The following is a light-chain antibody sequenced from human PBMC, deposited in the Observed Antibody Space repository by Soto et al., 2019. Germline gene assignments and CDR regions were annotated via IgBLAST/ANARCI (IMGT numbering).Light chain of an antibody. J-gene: IGLJ2*01. CDR3: QSYDSSLSGLV. V-gene: IGLV1-40*01. Sequence: QSVLTQPPSVSGAPGHRVTISCTGSSSNIGAGYDVHWYQQLPGTAPKLLIYGNSNRPSGVPDRFSGSKSGTSASLAITGLQAEDEADYYCQSYDSSLSGLVFGGGTKVTVL. CDR1: SSNIGAGYD. CDR2: GNS.